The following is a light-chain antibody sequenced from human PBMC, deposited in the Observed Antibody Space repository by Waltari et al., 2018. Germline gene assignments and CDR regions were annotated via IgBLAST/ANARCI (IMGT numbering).Light chain of an antibody. CDR1: QSVRGS. J-gene: IGKJ4*02. Sequence: EIVLTQSPGTLSLSPGERATLSCRASQSVRGSLAWYQQKAGQAPRLLIYGASSRATGIPDRFSGSGSGTDFSLTISRLEPEDFAVYYCQHYVRLPATFGGGTKVEIK. V-gene: IGKV3-20*01. CDR2: GAS. CDR3: QHYVRLPAT.